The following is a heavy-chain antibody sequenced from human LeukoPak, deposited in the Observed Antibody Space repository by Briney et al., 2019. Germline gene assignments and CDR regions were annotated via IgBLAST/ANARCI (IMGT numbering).Heavy chain of an antibody. CDR2: ISSTASSI. CDR3: ARDVTYHGGDWFDP. Sequence: GGSLRLSCAASEFTFSSYSMSWVRQAPGKGLEWVSYISSTASSIYYADSVKGRFTISRDNAKNSLYLQMNSLRAEDTAVYYCARDVTYHGGDWFDPWGQGTLVAVSS. CDR1: EFTFSSYS. J-gene: IGHJ5*02. V-gene: IGHV3-48*04. D-gene: IGHD4-23*01.